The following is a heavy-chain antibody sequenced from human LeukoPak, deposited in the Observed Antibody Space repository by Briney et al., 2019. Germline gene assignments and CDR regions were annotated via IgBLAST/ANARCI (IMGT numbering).Heavy chain of an antibody. J-gene: IGHJ6*03. V-gene: IGHV1-69*13. CDR3: ARDASRGANYMDV. CDR2: IIPIFGTA. Sequence: GASVKVSCKASGGTFSSYAIGWVRQAPGQGLEWMGGIIPIFGTANYAQKFQGRVTITADESTSTAYMELSSLRSEDTAVYYCARDASRGANYMDVWGKGTTVTVSS. D-gene: IGHD3-10*01. CDR1: GGTFSSYA.